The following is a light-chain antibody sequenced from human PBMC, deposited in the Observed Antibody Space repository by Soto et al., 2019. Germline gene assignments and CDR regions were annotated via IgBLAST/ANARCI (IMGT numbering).Light chain of an antibody. CDR1: QGVSSSY. J-gene: IGKJ3*01. V-gene: IGKV3-20*01. CDR2: CAS. Sequence: EIVLTQSPGTLSLSPGEIATLSCRAIQGVSSSYLSWYQQKPGQAPRLLIYCASSSDTGIPDRFSGSGSGTDFTLTITRLEPEDFAVYYCKLCGGXPLTCGPGPKVXI. CDR3: KLCGGXPLT.